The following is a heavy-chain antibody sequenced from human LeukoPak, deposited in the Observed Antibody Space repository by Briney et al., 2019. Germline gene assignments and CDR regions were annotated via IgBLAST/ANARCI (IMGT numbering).Heavy chain of an antibody. Sequence: GRSLRLSCAASGVTFSSYAMHWVRQAPGKGLEWVAVISYDGSNKYYADSVKGRFTISRDNSKNTLYLQMNSLRAEDTAVYYCARCGEQWLEPLFDYWGQGTLVTVSS. CDR1: GVTFSSYA. D-gene: IGHD6-19*01. J-gene: IGHJ4*02. CDR3: ARCGEQWLEPLFDY. V-gene: IGHV3-30*04. CDR2: ISYDGSNK.